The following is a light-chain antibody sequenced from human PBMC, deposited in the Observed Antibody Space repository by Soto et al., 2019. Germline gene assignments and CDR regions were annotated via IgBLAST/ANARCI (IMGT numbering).Light chain of an antibody. CDR1: QSVLYSSNNKNY. Sequence: DIVRTQSPDSLAMSLGERATISCKSGQSVLYSSNNKNYVAWYQHKPGQPPNLLIYWASTRESGVPDRFSGSGSGTDFTLTISSLQAEDVAIYYCQQYYSTPPTFGGGTKVDIK. CDR2: WAS. V-gene: IGKV4-1*01. J-gene: IGKJ4*01. CDR3: QQYYSTPPT.